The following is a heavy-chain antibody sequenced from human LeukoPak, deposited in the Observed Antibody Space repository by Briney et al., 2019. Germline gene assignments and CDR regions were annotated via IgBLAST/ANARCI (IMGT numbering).Heavy chain of an antibody. J-gene: IGHJ4*02. CDR1: GFTFSSYS. CDR2: ISSSGSTI. CDR3: ASPREIVATSGVVVAATSMGY. D-gene: IGHD2-15*01. Sequence: GGSLRLSCAASGFTFSSYSMNWVRQAPGKGLEWVSYISSSGSTIYYADSVKGRFTISRDNAKNSLYLQMNSLRAEDTAVYYCASPREIVATSGVVVAATSMGYWGQGTLVTVSS. V-gene: IGHV3-48*04.